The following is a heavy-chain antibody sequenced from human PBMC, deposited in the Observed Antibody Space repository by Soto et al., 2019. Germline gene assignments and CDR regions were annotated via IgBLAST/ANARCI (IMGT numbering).Heavy chain of an antibody. J-gene: IGHJ6*02. Sequence: QVQLVESGGGLVKPGGSLRLSCAASGFTFSDYYMSWIRQAPGKGLEWVSYISSSSSYTNYADSVKGRFTISRDNAKNSLYLQMNSLRAEDTAVYYCAREEVVTPAYYYYGMDVWGQGTTVTVSS. D-gene: IGHD2-21*02. CDR1: GFTFSDYY. CDR2: ISSSSSYT. CDR3: AREEVVTPAYYYYGMDV. V-gene: IGHV3-11*06.